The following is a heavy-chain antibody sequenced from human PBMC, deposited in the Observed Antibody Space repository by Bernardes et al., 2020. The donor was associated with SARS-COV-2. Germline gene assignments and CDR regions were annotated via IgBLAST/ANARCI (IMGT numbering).Heavy chain of an antibody. CDR2: INPNSGGT. J-gene: IGHJ6*02. D-gene: IGHD3-22*01. V-gene: IGHV1-2*02. CDR1: GYTFTGYY. CDR3: AIPTTNYERYGMDV. Sequence: ASVKVSCKASGYTFTGYYMHWVRQAPGQGLEWMGWINPNSGGTNYAQKFQGRVTMTRDTSISTAYMELSRLRSDDTAVYYCAIPTTNYERYGMDVWGQGTTVTVSS.